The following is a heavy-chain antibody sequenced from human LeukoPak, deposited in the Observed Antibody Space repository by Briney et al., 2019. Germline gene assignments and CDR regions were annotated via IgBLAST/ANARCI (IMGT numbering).Heavy chain of an antibody. D-gene: IGHD3-22*01. CDR1: GYRFSSYW. CDR3: ARRVDSSDPSDAFDI. CDR2: IYPGDSDT. V-gene: IGHV5-51*01. Sequence: GESLKISCKGSGYRFSSYWIGWVRQMPGKGLEWMGIIYPGDSDTRYGPSFQGRITISGDKSISTAYVQWSSLKASDTAMYYCARRVDSSDPSDAFDIWGQGTMVTVSS. J-gene: IGHJ3*02.